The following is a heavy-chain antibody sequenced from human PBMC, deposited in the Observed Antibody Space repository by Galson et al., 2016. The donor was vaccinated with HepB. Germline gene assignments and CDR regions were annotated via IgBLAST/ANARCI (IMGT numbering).Heavy chain of an antibody. CDR1: GFTFSTYW. D-gene: IGHD5-24*01. Sequence: ASGFTFSTYWMSWVRQAPGKGLEWVANIKPDGSEKYYVDSVKGRFTISRDTAKSSLYLQMNSLRAEDTAVYYCARRQMYTMSAFDYWGQGTLVTVSS. V-gene: IGHV3-7*01. J-gene: IGHJ4*02. CDR3: ARRQMYTMSAFDY. CDR2: IKPDGSEK.